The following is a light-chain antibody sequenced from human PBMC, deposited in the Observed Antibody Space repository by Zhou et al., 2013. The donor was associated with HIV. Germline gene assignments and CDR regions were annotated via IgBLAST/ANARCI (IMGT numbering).Light chain of an antibody. Sequence: EIVLTQSPATLSLSPGERATLSCRASQSLSSSYLAWYQQKPAQSPRLLIYGASSRATGIPDRFSGSGSGPDFTLTISRLEPEDFAVYYCQQYDSSPPTFGQGPSWRSN. J-gene: IGKJ2*01. CDR3: QQYDSSPPT. CDR1: QSLSSSY. V-gene: IGKV3-20*01. CDR2: GAS.